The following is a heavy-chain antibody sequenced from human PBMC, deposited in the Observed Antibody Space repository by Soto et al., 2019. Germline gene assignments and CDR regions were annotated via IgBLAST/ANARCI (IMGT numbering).Heavy chain of an antibody. V-gene: IGHV3-15*07. CDR1: GFTFSNAW. CDR3: IVECGGSCRAYGMDV. D-gene: IGHD2-15*01. J-gene: IGHJ6*02. Sequence: GGSLRLSCAASGFTFSNAWMNWVRQAPGKGLEWVGRIKGKTDGGTTDYTAPVKGRFTISRDDSKNTLFLQMNSLKTEDTAVYYCIVECGGSCRAYGMDVWGQGTTVTVSS. CDR2: IKGKTDGGTT.